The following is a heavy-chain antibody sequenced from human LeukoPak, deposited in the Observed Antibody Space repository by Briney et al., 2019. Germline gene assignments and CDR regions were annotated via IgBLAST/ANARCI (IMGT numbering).Heavy chain of an antibody. CDR3: ARELRIITFGGGLDI. D-gene: IGHD3-16*01. V-gene: IGHV3-53*01. Sequence: ETLSLTCAVYGGSFSGYFWSWVRQAPGKGLEWVSIIYSTGTTYNAYYADSVKGRFTISRDNSKNTLYLQMNSLRAEDTAVYYCARELRIITFGGGLDIWGQGTMVTVSS. CDR2: IYSTGTT. CDR1: GGSFSGYF. J-gene: IGHJ3*02.